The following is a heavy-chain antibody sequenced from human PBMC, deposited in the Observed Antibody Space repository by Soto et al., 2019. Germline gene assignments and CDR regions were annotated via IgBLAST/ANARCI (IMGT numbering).Heavy chain of an antibody. CDR3: VRDPSSGYRSFAY. J-gene: IGHJ4*02. V-gene: IGHV1-46*03. Sequence: QVQLVQSGAEVKKPGASVKVACKASGYIFTSYYIHWVRQDPGQGLEWMGIINLSADRTSYAQKFQGRFTVTMDTSTSTVYMELGSLSSEDTAVYYCVRDPSSGYRSFAYWGQGTLVTVSS. CDR1: GYIFTSYY. D-gene: IGHD3-22*01. CDR2: INLSADRT.